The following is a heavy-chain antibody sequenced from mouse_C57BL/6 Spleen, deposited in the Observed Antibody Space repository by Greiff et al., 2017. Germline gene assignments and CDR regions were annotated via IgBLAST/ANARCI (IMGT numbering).Heavy chain of an antibody. CDR2: INPNNGGT. CDR3: ARGDYDYDGFAY. Sequence: VQLKESGPELVKPGASVKIPCKASGYTFTDYNMDWVKQSHGKSLEWIGDINPNNGGTIYNQKFKGKATLTVDKSSSTAYMELRSLTSEDTAVYYCARGDYDYDGFAYWGQGTLVTVSA. V-gene: IGHV1-18*01. J-gene: IGHJ3*01. D-gene: IGHD2-4*01. CDR1: GYTFTDYN.